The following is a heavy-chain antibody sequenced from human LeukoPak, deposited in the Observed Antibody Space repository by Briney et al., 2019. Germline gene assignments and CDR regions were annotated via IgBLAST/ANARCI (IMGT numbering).Heavy chain of an antibody. CDR1: GFTFGSYA. J-gene: IGHJ4*02. D-gene: IGHD6-19*01. CDR2: INHSGST. CDR3: ARVHSSGWYLNIVFDY. V-gene: IGHV4-34*01. Sequence: GSLRLSCAASGFTFGSYAMTWVRQPPGKGLEWIGEINHSGSTNYNPSLKSRVTISVDTSKNQFSLKLSSVTAADTAVYYCARVHSSGWYLNIVFDYWGQGTLVTVSS.